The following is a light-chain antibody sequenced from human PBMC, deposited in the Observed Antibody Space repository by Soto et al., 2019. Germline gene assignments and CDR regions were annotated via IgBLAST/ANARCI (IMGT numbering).Light chain of an antibody. CDR1: QSISSW. Sequence: DIQITQSPSTLSASVGDRVTITCRASQSISSWLAWYQQKPGKAPNLLIYKASTLESGVPSRFSGSGSGTEFTLTISSVQNDDFATYYCQQYKSYPLTFGGGTKVDIK. V-gene: IGKV1-5*03. CDR2: KAS. J-gene: IGKJ4*01. CDR3: QQYKSYPLT.